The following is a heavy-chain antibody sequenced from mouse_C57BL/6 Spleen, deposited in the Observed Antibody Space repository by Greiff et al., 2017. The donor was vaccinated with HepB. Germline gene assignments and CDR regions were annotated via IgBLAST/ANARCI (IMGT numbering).Heavy chain of an antibody. Sequence: LVEPGASVKMSCKASGYTFTDYNMHWVKQSHGKSLEWIGYINPNNGGTSYNQKFKGKATLTVNKSSSTAYMELRSLTSEDSAVYYCARGATLFDYWGQGTTLTVSS. V-gene: IGHV1-22*01. CDR2: INPNNGGT. D-gene: IGHD1-1*01. CDR3: ARGATLFDY. CDR1: GYTFTDYN. J-gene: IGHJ2*01.